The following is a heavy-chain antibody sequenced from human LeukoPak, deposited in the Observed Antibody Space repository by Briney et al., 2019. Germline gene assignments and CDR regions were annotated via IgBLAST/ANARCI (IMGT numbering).Heavy chain of an antibody. D-gene: IGHD1-26*01. V-gene: IGHV4-4*07. J-gene: IGHJ4*02. CDR3: ARELHSGSYYFDY. CDR1: GGCIGSYY. Sequence: SETLSLTCTVSGGCIGSYYWSWIRLPAGKGLEWIGRIYTRGSTNYNPSLKSRVTTSVDTSKNRFSLKLTSVTAADTAVYYCARELHSGSYYFDYWGQGTLVTVSS. CDR2: IYTRGST.